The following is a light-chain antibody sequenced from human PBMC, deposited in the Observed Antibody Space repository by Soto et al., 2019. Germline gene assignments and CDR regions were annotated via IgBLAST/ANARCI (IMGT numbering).Light chain of an antibody. V-gene: IGLV1-44*01. J-gene: IGLJ1*01. CDR2: NSY. CDR1: SSNIGSKT. CDR3: AAWDASLNGYV. Sequence: VLTQPPSASGTPGQRVTISCSGSSSNIGSKTVNWYQQLPGTVRKLLIYNSYQRPSGVPDRFSGSKSGTSASLAISGLQSEDEADYYCAAWDASLNGYVFGAGTKVTVL.